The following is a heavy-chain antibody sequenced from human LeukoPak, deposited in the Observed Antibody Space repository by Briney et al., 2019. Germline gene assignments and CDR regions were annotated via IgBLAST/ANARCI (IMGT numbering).Heavy chain of an antibody. D-gene: IGHD2-2*01. V-gene: IGHV3-21*01. Sequence: GGSLRLSCAASGFTFSSYSMNWVRQAPGKGLEWVSSISSSSSYIYYADSVKGRFTISRDNAKNSLYLQMNSLRAEDTAVYYCARLVVPAAMGYGMDVWGQGTTVTVSS. CDR2: ISSSSSYI. CDR3: ARLVVPAAMGYGMDV. J-gene: IGHJ6*02. CDR1: GFTFSSYS.